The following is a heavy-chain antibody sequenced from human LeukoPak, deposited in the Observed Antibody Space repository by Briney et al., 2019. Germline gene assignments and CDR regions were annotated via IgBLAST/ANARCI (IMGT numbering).Heavy chain of an antibody. Sequence: GGSLRLSCAASGFSFSRYGMQWVRQAPGKGLEWVAVISYDGSNKYYGDSVKGRFTISRDNAKNSLYLQMNSLRAEDTAVYYCAREGGGKIQLWTPHYYYYMDVWGKGTTVTVSS. CDR2: ISYDGSNK. D-gene: IGHD5-18*01. J-gene: IGHJ6*03. CDR3: AREGGGKIQLWTPHYYYYMDV. V-gene: IGHV3-30*03. CDR1: GFSFSRYG.